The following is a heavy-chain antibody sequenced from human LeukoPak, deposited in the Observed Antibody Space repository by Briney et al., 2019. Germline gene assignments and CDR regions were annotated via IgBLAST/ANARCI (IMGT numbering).Heavy chain of an antibody. D-gene: IGHD2-21*02. J-gene: IGHJ4*02. Sequence: GGSLRLSCAASGFTLSNASMSWVRQAPGKGLEWVGHIKSKTNGGTTDYAAPVKGRFTISRDDSKNTLYLQMNSLKTEDTAVYYCTTEEGDPAAFDYWGQGTLVTVSS. V-gene: IGHV3-15*01. CDR1: GFTLSNAS. CDR2: IKSKTNGGTT. CDR3: TTEEGDPAAFDY.